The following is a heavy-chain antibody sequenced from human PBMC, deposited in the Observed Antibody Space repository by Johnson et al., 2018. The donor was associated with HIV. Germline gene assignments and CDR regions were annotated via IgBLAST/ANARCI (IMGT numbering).Heavy chain of an antibody. CDR3: TRGPLTVGATIDALDI. V-gene: IGHV3-74*02. D-gene: IGHD1-26*01. Sequence: VRLLESGGGLVQPGGSLRLSCVASGFTFSNYAMAWVRQAPGKGLVWVSRINSDGSSTSYADSGKGRFTISRDNAENTLYLQMNSLRAEYTAVYFCTRGPLTVGATIDALDIWGHGTMVTVSS. J-gene: IGHJ3*02. CDR2: INSDGSST. CDR1: GFTFSNYA.